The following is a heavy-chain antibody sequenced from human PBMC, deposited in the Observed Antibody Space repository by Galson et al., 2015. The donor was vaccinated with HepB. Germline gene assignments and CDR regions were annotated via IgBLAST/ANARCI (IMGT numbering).Heavy chain of an antibody. CDR2: ISSSGSTI. J-gene: IGHJ6*02. CDR1: GFTFSSYE. Sequence: SLRLSCAASGFTFSSYEMNWVRQAPGKGLEWVSYISSSGSTIYYADSVKGRFTISRDNAKNSLYLQMNSLRAEDTAVYYCAREPRRLWDSYANYYYYGMDVWGQGTTVTVSS. CDR3: AREPRRLWDSYANYYYYGMDV. D-gene: IGHD5-18*01. V-gene: IGHV3-48*03.